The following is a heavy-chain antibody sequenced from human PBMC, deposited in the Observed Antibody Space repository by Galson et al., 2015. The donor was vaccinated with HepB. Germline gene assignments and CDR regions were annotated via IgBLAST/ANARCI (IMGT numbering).Heavy chain of an antibody. J-gene: IGHJ6*02. V-gene: IGHV1-8*01. CDR3: ARGYSGYDLVGANSSDNGMEA. D-gene: IGHD5-12*01. CDR1: GYTFTSYD. Sequence: SVKVSCKASGYTFTSYDINWVQQAPGQGLEWMGWMNPNSGNTGYAQKFQGRVTMTRNNSISTAYMELSSLRSEDTAVYYCARGYSGYDLVGANSSDNGMEAWAQG. CDR2: MNPNSGNT.